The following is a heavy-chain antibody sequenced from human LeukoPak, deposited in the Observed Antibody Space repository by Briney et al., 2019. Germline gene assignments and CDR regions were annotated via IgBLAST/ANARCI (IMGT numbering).Heavy chain of an antibody. CDR1: GGTFSSYA. CDR3: ARALGQFYDILTGYSPPPFNAFDI. J-gene: IGHJ3*02. D-gene: IGHD3-9*01. V-gene: IGHV1-69*06. Sequence: ASVKVSCKASGGTFSSYAISWVRQAPGQGLEWMGGIIPIFGTANYAQKFQGRVTITADKSTSTAYMELSSLRSEDTAVYYCARALGQFYDILTGYSPPPFNAFDIWGQGTMVTVSS. CDR2: IIPIFGTA.